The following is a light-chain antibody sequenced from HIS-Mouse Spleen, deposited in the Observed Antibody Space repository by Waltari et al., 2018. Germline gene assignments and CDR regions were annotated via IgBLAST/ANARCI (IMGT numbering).Light chain of an antibody. J-gene: IGLJ3*02. CDR3: QTWGTGIQV. Sequence: QLVLTQSPSASASLGASVKLTCTLSSGHSSYAIAWHQQQPEKGPRYLMKLNSYGSHSTGDGIPDRFSGSSSGAERYLTISSLQSEDEADYYCQTWGTGIQVFGGGTKLTVL. CDR1: SGHSSYA. CDR2: LNSYGSH. V-gene: IGLV4-69*01.